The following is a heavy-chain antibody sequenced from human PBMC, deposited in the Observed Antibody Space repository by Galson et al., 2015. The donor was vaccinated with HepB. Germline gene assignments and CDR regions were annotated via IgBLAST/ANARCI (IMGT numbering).Heavy chain of an antibody. D-gene: IGHD1-26*01. CDR1: GYSFTSYW. Sequence: QSGAEVKKPGESLRISCKGSGYSFTSYWISWVRQMPGKGLEWMGRIDPSDSYTNYSPSFQGHVTISADKSISTAYLQWSSLKASDTAMYYCARLQSGSYLDLPELNWFDPWGQGTLVTVSS. CDR2: IDPSDSYT. CDR3: ARLQSGSYLDLPELNWFDP. V-gene: IGHV5-10-1*01. J-gene: IGHJ5*02.